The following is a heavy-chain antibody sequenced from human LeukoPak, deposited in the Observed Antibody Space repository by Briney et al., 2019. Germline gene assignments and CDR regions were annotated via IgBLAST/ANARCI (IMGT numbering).Heavy chain of an antibody. D-gene: IGHD3-9*01. CDR3: ARDLSYYDILTGYLPIKDAFDI. CDR1: GDSVSSNSAA. J-gene: IGHJ3*02. CDR2: TYYRSKWYN. V-gene: IGHV6-1*01. Sequence: PSQTLSLTCAISGDSVSSNSAAWNWIRQSPSRGLEWLGRTYYRSKWYNDYAVSVKSRITINPDTSKNQFSLQLNSVTPEDTAVYYCARDLSYYDILTGYLPIKDAFDIWGQGTMVTVSS.